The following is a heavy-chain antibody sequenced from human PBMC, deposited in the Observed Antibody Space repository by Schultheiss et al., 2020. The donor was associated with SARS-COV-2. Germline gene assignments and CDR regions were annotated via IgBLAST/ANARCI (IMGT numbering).Heavy chain of an antibody. D-gene: IGHD3-3*01. CDR2: ISNDGSNK. Sequence: GESLKISCAASGFTFSSYAMSWVRQAPGKGLEWVAVISNDGSNKDYADSVKGRFTISRDNSKNTLYLQMNSLRAEDTAVYYCARLMDDFWSGPKGWFDPWGQGTLVTVSS. V-gene: IGHV3-30*04. CDR3: ARLMDDFWSGPKGWFDP. J-gene: IGHJ5*02. CDR1: GFTFSSYA.